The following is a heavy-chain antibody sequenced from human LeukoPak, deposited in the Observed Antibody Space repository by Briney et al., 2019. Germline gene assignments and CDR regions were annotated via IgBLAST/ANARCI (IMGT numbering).Heavy chain of an antibody. CDR1: GGFISGYY. Sequence: KPSETLSLTCTVSGGFISGYYWSWIRQPPGKGLEWIGYIYYRGDTNYSPSLKSRVTISVDTSKNQISLKLNSVTAADTAVYYCAREGDFWSGYPLDYWGQGTLVTVSS. J-gene: IGHJ4*02. D-gene: IGHD3-3*01. CDR3: AREGDFWSGYPLDY. CDR2: IYYRGDT. V-gene: IGHV4-59*12.